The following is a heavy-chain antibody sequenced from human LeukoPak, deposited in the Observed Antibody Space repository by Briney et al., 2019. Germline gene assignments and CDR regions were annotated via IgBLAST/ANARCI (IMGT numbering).Heavy chain of an antibody. Sequence: ASVKVSCKASGYTFTSYYMHWVRQAPGQGLEWMGIINPSGGSTSYAQKFQGRVTMTRDTSTSTVYMELSSLRSEDTAVYYCARDARDGYNSPYFDYWGQGTLVTVSS. J-gene: IGHJ4*02. CDR2: INPSGGST. CDR1: GYTFTSYY. CDR3: ARDARDGYNSPYFDY. D-gene: IGHD5-24*01. V-gene: IGHV1-46*01.